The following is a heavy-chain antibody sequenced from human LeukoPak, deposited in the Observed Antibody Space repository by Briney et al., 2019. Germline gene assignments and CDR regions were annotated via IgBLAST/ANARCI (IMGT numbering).Heavy chain of an antibody. Sequence: SQTLSLTCAVSGGSISSGGYSWSWIRQPPGKGLEWIGYIYHSGSTYYNPSLKSRVTISVDTSKNQFSLKLSSVTAVDTAVYYCARGRRESIVGAKTEFDYWGQGTLVTVSS. J-gene: IGHJ4*02. CDR1: GGSISSGGYS. CDR2: IYHSGST. D-gene: IGHD1-26*01. CDR3: ARGRRESIVGAKTEFDY. V-gene: IGHV4-30-2*01.